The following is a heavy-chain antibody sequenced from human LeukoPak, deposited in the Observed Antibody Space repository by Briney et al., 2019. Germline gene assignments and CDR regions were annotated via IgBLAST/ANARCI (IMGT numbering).Heavy chain of an antibody. D-gene: IGHD6-13*01. CDR1: GGSFSGYC. J-gene: IGHJ6*02. V-gene: IGHV4-34*01. CDR3: ARARKPSYIAAAGTYYYGMDV. Sequence: PSETLSLTCAVYGGSFSGYCWSWIRQPPGKGLEWIGEINHSGSTNYSPSLKSRVTISVDTSKNQFSLKLSSVTAADTAVYYCARARKPSYIAAAGTYYYGMDVWGQGTTVTVSS. CDR2: INHSGST.